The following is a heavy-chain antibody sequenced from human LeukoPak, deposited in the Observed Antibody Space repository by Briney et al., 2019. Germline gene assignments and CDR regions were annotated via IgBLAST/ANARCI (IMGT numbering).Heavy chain of an antibody. J-gene: IGHJ4*02. CDR2: INHSGST. Sequence: SETLSLTCAVYGGSFSGYYWSWIRQPPGKGLEWIGEINHSGSTNYNPSLKSRVTISVDTSKNQFSLRLTSLTAADTGVYYCARGRNWNYQSHFDYWGQGTLVTVSS. D-gene: IGHD1-7*01. V-gene: IGHV4-34*01. CDR3: ARGRNWNYQSHFDY. CDR1: GGSFSGYY.